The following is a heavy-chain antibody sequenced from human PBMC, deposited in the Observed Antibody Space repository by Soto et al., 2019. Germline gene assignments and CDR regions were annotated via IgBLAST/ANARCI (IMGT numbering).Heavy chain of an antibody. CDR1: GFTFSSYS. J-gene: IGHJ4*02. Sequence: GGSLRLSCAASGFTFSSYSMNWVRQAPGKGLEWVSSISSSSSYIYYADSVKGRFTISRDNAKNSLYLQMNSLRAEDTAVYYCARVSNEAVTTFDYWGQGTLVTVSS. CDR2: ISSSSSYI. CDR3: ARVSNEAVTTFDY. V-gene: IGHV3-21*01. D-gene: IGHD4-17*01.